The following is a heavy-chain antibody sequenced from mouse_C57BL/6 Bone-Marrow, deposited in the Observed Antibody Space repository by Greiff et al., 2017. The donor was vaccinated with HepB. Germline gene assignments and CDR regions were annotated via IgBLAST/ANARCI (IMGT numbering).Heavy chain of an antibody. CDR2: IDPSDSYT. CDR3: ADSSGYALDY. V-gene: IGHV1-59*01. CDR1: GYTFTSYW. J-gene: IGHJ2*01. D-gene: IGHD3-2*02. Sequence: QVQLQQSGAELVRPGTSVKLSCKASGYTFTSYWMHWVKQRPGQGLEWIGVIDPSDSYTNYNQKFKGKATLTVDTSSSTAYMQLSSLTSEDSAVYYCADSSGYALDYWGQGTTLTVSS.